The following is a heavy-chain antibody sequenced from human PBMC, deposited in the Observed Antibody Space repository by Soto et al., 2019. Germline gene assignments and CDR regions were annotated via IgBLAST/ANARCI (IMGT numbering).Heavy chain of an antibody. Sequence: EVQLVESGEGLVQPGGSLRLSCAASGFTFSNYAMHWVRQAPGKGLEYVSAISDNGGTTYYADSVKGRFTISRDNSKNTLYIQMGSLRDEDLAVYYCARGPSTVATWLDYWGQGTLVTVSS. CDR2: ISDNGGTT. CDR1: GFTFSNYA. D-gene: IGHD4-17*01. CDR3: ARGPSTVATWLDY. V-gene: IGHV3-64*02. J-gene: IGHJ4*02.